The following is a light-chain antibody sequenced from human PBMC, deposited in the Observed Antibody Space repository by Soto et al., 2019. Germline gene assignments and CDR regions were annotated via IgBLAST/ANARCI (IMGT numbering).Light chain of an antibody. CDR2: DVN. J-gene: IGLJ2*01. CDR3: TSWTTSTTMI. V-gene: IGLV2-14*03. Sequence: QSALTQPASVSGSPGQSITISCTGTSSDIGAYTFVSWYQQHPGKAPKLMLYDVNIRPSGVSNLFSGSNSGNTASLTISVHQAEDEDDYYCTSWTTSTTMIFGGGTKLTVL. CDR1: SSDIGAYTF.